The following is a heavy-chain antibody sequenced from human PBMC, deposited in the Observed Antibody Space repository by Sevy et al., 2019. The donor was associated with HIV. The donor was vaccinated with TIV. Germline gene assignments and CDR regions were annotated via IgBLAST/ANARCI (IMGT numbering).Heavy chain of an antibody. D-gene: IGHD3-10*01. Sequence: ASVKVSCKASGYTFTSYGISWVRQAPGQGLEWMGWISAYNGNTNYAQKLQGRVTMTTDPSTSTAYMELRSLRSDDTAVYYCAREDTMVRGGGDAFDIWGQGTMVTVSS. V-gene: IGHV1-18*04. CDR2: ISAYNGNT. CDR3: AREDTMVRGGGDAFDI. J-gene: IGHJ3*02. CDR1: GYTFTSYG.